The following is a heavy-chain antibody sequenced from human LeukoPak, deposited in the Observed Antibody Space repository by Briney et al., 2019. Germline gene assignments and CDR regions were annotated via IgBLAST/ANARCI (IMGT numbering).Heavy chain of an antibody. CDR3: ARGGYKRLYYMDV. V-gene: IGHV4-34*01. Sequence: RPSETLSRTCAVYGGSFSGYYWSWIRQPPGKGLEWIGEINHSGSTNYNPSLKSRVTISVDTSKNQFSLKLSSVTAADTAVYYCARGGYKRLYYMDVWGKGTTVTVSS. D-gene: IGHD5-18*01. J-gene: IGHJ6*03. CDR2: INHSGST. CDR1: GGSFSGYY.